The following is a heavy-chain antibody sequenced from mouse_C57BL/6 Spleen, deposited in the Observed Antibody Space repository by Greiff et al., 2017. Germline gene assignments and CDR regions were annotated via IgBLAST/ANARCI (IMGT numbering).Heavy chain of an antibody. CDR3: ARRSPTAHAMDY. J-gene: IGHJ4*01. CDR1: GYTFTSYW. D-gene: IGHD3-2*02. CDR2: IDPSDSYT. V-gene: IGHV1-69*01. Sequence: QVQLKQPGAELVMPGASVKLSCKASGYTFTSYWMHWVKQRPGQGLEWIGEIDPSDSYTNYNQQFKGKSTLTVDKSSSTAYMQLSSLTSEDSAVYYCARRSPTAHAMDYWGQGTSVTVSS.